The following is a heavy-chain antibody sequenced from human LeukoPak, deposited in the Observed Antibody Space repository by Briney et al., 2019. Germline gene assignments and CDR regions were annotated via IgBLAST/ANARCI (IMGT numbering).Heavy chain of an antibody. CDR3: AREGYDILTGYPDGLDY. V-gene: IGHV3-7*03. J-gene: IGHJ4*02. Sequence: RGSVTLLCAVSGLLLSSYWMRWVRHARGEGREWVANIEQVGSHKYYVHCVKGRFTISRDNAKNSLYLQMNSLRAEDTAVYYCAREGYDILTGYPDGLDYWGQGTLVTVSS. CDR2: IEQVGSHK. D-gene: IGHD3-9*01. CDR1: GLLLSSYW.